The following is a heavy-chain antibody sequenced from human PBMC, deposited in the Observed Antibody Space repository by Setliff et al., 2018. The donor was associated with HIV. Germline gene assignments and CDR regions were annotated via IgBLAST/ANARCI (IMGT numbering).Heavy chain of an antibody. D-gene: IGHD6-13*01. CDR2: IYYSGST. Sequence: SETLSLTCTVSGGSISSDYWSWIRQPPGKGLEWIGYIYYSGSTKCNPSLKSRVTISVDTSKNQFSLKLSSVTAADTAIYYCAREDSSSWYSSLSFWGQGTLVTVSS. J-gene: IGHJ1*01. V-gene: IGHV4-59*12. CDR1: GGSISSDY. CDR3: AREDSSSWYSSLSF.